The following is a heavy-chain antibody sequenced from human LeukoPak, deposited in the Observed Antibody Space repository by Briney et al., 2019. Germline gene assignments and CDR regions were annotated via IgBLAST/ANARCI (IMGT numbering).Heavy chain of an antibody. Sequence: ASVKVSCKASGYTFTSYGISWVRQAPGQGLEWMGWISAYNGNTNYAQKFQGRVTMTRDTSISTAYMELSRLRSDDTAVYYCARGFSGSYYGVDYWGQGTLVTVSS. CDR1: GYTFTSYG. V-gene: IGHV1-18*01. J-gene: IGHJ4*02. D-gene: IGHD1-26*01. CDR3: ARGFSGSYYGVDY. CDR2: ISAYNGNT.